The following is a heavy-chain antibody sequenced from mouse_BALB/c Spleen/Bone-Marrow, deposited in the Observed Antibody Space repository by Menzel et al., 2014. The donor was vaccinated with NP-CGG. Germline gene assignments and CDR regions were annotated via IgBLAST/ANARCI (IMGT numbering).Heavy chain of an antibody. CDR1: GFTFSSFG. CDR3: ARKDYFGYAAMDY. J-gene: IGHJ4*01. CDR2: ISGGSSII. V-gene: IGHV5-17*02. D-gene: IGHD1-2*01. Sequence: EVKLVESGGGLVQPGGSRKLSCAASGFTFSSFGMHWVRQAPEKGLEWVAYISGGSSIIYYADTVKGRFTISRDNPKHPLFLQMTSLRSEDTAIYYCARKDYFGYAAMDYWGQGTSVTLSS.